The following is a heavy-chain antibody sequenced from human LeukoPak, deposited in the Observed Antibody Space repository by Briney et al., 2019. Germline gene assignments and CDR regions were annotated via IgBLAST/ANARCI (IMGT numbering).Heavy chain of an antibody. V-gene: IGHV3-30*18. J-gene: IGHJ4*02. CDR1: GFTFSSYG. D-gene: IGHD6-19*01. CDR2: ISYDGSNK. CDR3: AKEAGARHFDY. Sequence: GGSLRLSCAASGFTFSSYGMHWVRQAPGKRLEWVAVISYDGSNKYYADSVKGRFTISRDNSKNTLHLQMNSLRTEDTAVYYCAKEAGARHFDYWGQGTLVTVSS.